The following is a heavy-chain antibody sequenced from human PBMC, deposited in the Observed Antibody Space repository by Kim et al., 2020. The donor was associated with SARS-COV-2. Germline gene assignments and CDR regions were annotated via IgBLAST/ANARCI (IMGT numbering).Heavy chain of an antibody. CDR1: GFTFSSYS. J-gene: IGHJ6*02. CDR2: ISSSSSTI. Sequence: GGSLRLSCAASGFTFSSYSMNWVRQAPGKGLEWVSYISSSSSTIYYADSVKGRFTISRDNAKNSLYLQMNSRRAEDTAMYYCARLYSSSWYRGNYYYYYGMDVGGQGTTVTVSS. D-gene: IGHD6-13*01. CDR3: ARLYSSSWYRGNYYYYYGMDV. V-gene: IGHV3-48*04.